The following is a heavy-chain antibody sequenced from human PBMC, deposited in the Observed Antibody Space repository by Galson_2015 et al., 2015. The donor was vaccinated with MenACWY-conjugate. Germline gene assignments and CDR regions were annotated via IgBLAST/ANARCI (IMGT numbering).Heavy chain of an antibody. Sequence: SVKVSCKASGYTFTCYAMSWVRHTPGHGLECLGWLNPNSGHTPYSQPFPGRLTLTSHTSITPAYMELSSLRSEDTAVYFCARVTGVRFDLWGQGSLVTVSS. CDR2: LNPNSGHT. V-gene: IGHV1-8*01. CDR1: GYTFTCYA. D-gene: IGHD1-1*01. J-gene: IGHJ4*02. CDR3: ARVTGVRFDL.